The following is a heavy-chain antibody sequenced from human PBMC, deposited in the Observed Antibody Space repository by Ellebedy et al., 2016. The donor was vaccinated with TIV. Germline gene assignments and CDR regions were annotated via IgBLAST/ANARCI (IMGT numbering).Heavy chain of an antibody. D-gene: IGHD4-23*01. CDR3: VRDKQDYGGGYYFDGMDV. CDR1: GFTFSGYW. J-gene: IGHJ6*02. V-gene: IGHV3-74*01. Sequence: GESLKISCAASGFTFSGYWMHWVRQPPGKGLVWVSRIATDGSSTTYADSGKGRFSISRDNAKNTLYLHMSRRRAEDTAVYYCVRDKQDYGGGYYFDGMDVWGQGTMVTISS. CDR2: IATDGSST.